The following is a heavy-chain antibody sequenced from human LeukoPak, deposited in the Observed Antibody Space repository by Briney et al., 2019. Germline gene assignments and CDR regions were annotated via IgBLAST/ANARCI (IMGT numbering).Heavy chain of an antibody. D-gene: IGHD3-10*01. CDR1: GGSISSGSYY. CDR2: IYTSGST. V-gene: IGHV4-61*02. J-gene: IGHJ6*03. CDR3: ARGYYGSGSYYYMDV. Sequence: PSETLSLTCTVSGGSISSGSYYWSWIRQPAGKGLEWIGRIYTSGSTNYNPSLKSRVTISVDTSKDQFSLKLSSVTAADTAVYYCARGYYGSGSYYYMDVWGKGTTVTISS.